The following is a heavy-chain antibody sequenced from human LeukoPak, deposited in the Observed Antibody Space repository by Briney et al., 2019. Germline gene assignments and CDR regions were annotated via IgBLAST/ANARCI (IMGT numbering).Heavy chain of an antibody. D-gene: IGHD4-11*01. CDR3: ARTTVTTPDFDY. V-gene: IGHV3-30*02. CDR1: GFTFSSYG. CDR2: IRYDGSNK. J-gene: IGHJ4*02. Sequence: PGGSLRLSCAASGFTFSSYGMHWVRQAPGKGLEWVVFIRYDGSNKYYADSVKGRFTISRDNSKNTLYLQMNSLRAEDTAVYYCARTTVTTPDFDYWGQGTLVTVSS.